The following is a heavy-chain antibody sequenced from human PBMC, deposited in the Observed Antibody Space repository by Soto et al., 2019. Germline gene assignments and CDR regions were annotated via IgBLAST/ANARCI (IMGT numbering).Heavy chain of an antibody. CDR1: GFTFSSYA. CDR3: AREEAARPLDY. Sequence: QVQLVESGGGVVQPGRSLRLSCAASGFTFSSYAMHWVRQAPGKGLEWVAVISYDGSNKYYADSVKGRFTISRDNSKNTLYLQMNSLRAEDTAVYYCAREEAARPLDYWGQGTLVTVSS. J-gene: IGHJ4*02. V-gene: IGHV3-30-3*01. CDR2: ISYDGSNK. D-gene: IGHD6-6*01.